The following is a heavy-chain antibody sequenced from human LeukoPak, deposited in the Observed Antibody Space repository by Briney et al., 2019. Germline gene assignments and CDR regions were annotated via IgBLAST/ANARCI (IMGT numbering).Heavy chain of an antibody. V-gene: IGHV3-48*03. CDR1: GYTFRSYE. Sequence: GGPLRLSCTASGYTFRSYEINWVRQSPGKGLEGVTYINSSGNNILYADCVQARFNISRQNPENSLYLKVNSLRAEDTALYYCARGLIPPAYGMDVWGQGTTVTVSS. D-gene: IGHD1-14*01. CDR2: INSSGNNI. CDR3: ARGLIPPAYGMDV. J-gene: IGHJ6*02.